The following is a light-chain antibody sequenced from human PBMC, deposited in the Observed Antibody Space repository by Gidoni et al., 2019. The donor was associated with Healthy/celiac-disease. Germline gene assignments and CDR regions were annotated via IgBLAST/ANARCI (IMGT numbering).Light chain of an antibody. J-gene: IGKJ4*01. CDR2: DAS. V-gene: IGKV1-33*01. CDR3: QQYDNLPLT. CDR1: QDISNY. Sequence: DIEMTQSPSSLSAPVGDRVTITCQASQDISNYLNWYQHKPGKAPKLLIYDASDLETAVPSRFSGSGSETDFTFTISSLQPEDISTYYCQQYDNLPLTFGEGTKVEIK.